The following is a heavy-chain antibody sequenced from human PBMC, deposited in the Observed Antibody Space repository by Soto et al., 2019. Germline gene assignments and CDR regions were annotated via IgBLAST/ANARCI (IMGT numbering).Heavy chain of an antibody. J-gene: IGHJ4*02. CDR1: GFTFSSFA. CDR3: ARDVMKAFDY. D-gene: IGHD2-8*01. V-gene: IGHV3-23*01. CDR2: ISNGGGNT. Sequence: EVLLLESGGALVQPGGSLRLSCAASGFTFSSFAMSWVRQGPEKGLEWVSGISNGGGNTYYADSVKGRFTISRDNSNNALYLQMNSLRAEDTATYYCARDVMKAFDYGGQGTLVTVSS.